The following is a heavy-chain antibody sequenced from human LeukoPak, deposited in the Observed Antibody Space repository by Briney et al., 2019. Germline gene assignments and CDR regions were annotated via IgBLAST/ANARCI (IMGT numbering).Heavy chain of an antibody. CDR3: ARRRGLDPAYCSSTSCFTYYFDY. CDR1: GGSISSSSYY. V-gene: IGHV4-39*01. D-gene: IGHD2-2*01. CDR2: IYYSGCT. Sequence: PSETLSLTCTVSGGSISSSSYYWGWSRQTPGKGLEWIGSIYYSGCTHYNPSLKSRVTISVDTSKNQFSLKLSSVTAADTAVYYCARRRGLDPAYCSSTSCFTYYFDYWGQGTLVTVSS. J-gene: IGHJ4*02.